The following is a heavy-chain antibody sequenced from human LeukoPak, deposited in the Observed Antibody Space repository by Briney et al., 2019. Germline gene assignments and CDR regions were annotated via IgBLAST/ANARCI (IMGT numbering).Heavy chain of an antibody. J-gene: IGHJ4*02. CDR3: AKSPAIGGESDY. D-gene: IGHD3-16*01. CDR1: GFTFSSYA. V-gene: IGHV3-23*01. Sequence: GGSLRLSCAASGFTFSSYAMSWVRPAPGKGLEWVSAISGSGGSTYYADSVKGRFTISRDNSKNTLYLQMNSLRAEDTAVYYCAKSPAIGGESDYWGQGTLVTVSS. CDR2: ISGSGGST.